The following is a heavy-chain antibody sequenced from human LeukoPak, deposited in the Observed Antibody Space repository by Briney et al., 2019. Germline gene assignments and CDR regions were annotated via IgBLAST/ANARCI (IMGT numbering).Heavy chain of an antibody. D-gene: IGHD2-15*01. V-gene: IGHV4-34*01. CDR2: INHSGST. CDR1: GGSFSGYY. J-gene: IGHJ1*01. Sequence: PSETLSLTCAVYGGSFSGYYWSWIRQPPGKGLEWIGEINHSGSTNYNPSLKSRVTISVDTSKNQFSPKLSSVTAADTAVYYCARGGLLRPHLGYWGQGTLVTVSS. CDR3: ARGGLLRPHLGY.